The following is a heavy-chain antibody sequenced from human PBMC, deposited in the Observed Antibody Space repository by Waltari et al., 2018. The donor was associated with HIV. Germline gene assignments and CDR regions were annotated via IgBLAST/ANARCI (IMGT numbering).Heavy chain of an antibody. J-gene: IGHJ2*01. CDR1: VDPLILRNHS. Sequence: QVQLQESPPPGRVTASGTRSPNGLVPVDPLILRNHSCSLIRQSPGKGLEWIGYVYYSGSTNYNPSLRNRVTVSLDTSKSQFSLKVASVTAADTAVYFCARVARTPESWYFDVWGRGVQVTVSS. CDR2: VYYSGST. V-gene: IGHV4-61*01. CDR3: ARVARTPESWYFDV.